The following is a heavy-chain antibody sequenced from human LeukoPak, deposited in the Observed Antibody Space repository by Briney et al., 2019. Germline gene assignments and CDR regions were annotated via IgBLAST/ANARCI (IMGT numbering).Heavy chain of an antibody. Sequence: SETLSLTCAVYGGSFSGYYWSWIRQPPGKGLEWIGEINHSGSTNYNPSLKSRVTISVDTSKNQFSLKLSSVTAADTAVYYCARASENYGGYFVLWGQGTRVTVSS. J-gene: IGHJ4*02. V-gene: IGHV4-34*01. CDR3: ARASENYGGYFVL. CDR2: INHSGST. CDR1: GGSFSGYY. D-gene: IGHD4-23*01.